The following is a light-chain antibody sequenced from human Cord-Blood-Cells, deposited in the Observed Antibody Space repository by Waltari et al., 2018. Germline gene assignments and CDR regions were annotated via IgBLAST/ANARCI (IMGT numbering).Light chain of an antibody. CDR3: QQSYSTPYS. J-gene: IGKJ2*03. CDR1: QSISSY. V-gene: IGKV1-39*01. CDR2: AAS. Sequence: DIQMTRSHSSLSASLGYRVTITCRASQSISSYLNWYQQKPGKAPKLLIYAASSLQSGVPSRFSGSGSGTDFTLTISSLQPEDFATYYCQQSYSTPYSFGQGTKLEIK.